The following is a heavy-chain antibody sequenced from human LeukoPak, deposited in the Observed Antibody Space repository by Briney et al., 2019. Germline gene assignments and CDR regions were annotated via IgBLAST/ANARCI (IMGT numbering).Heavy chain of an antibody. CDR2: ISAYNGNT. J-gene: IGHJ5*02. D-gene: IGHD2-2*01. CDR3: ARNGKPAATLNWFDP. Sequence: ASVKVSCKASGYTFTSYGISWVRQAPGQGLEWMGWISAYNGNTNYAQKLQGRVTMTTDTSTSTAYMELRSLRSDDTAVYYCARNGKPAATLNWFDPWGQGTLVTVSS. CDR1: GYTFTSYG. V-gene: IGHV1-18*01.